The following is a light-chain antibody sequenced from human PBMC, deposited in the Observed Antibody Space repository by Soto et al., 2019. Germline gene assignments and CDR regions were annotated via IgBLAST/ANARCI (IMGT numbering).Light chain of an antibody. CDR3: QQYNRYYT. CDR1: QSISSW. V-gene: IGKV1-5*03. J-gene: IGKJ2*01. CDR2: KAS. Sequence: DIQMTQSPSTLTASVGDRVTITCRAIQSISSWLAWYQQKPGKAPTLLIYKASSLESGVPSRFSGSRAGTEYTLTVSSLQPDDFATYACQQYNRYYTFGQGTQLQSK.